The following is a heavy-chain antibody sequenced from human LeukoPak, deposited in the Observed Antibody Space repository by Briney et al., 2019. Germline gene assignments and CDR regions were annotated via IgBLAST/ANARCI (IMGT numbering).Heavy chain of an antibody. D-gene: IGHD3-10*01. CDR3: ARDRWFGELFHNGMDV. Sequence: PGGSLRLSCAASGFTFSSYGMHWVRQAPGKGLEWVAVIWYDGSNKYYADSVKGRFTISRDNSKNTLYLQMNSLRAEDTAVYYCARDRWFGELFHNGMDVWGQGTTVTVSS. V-gene: IGHV3-33*01. CDR2: IWYDGSNK. CDR1: GFTFSSYG. J-gene: IGHJ6*02.